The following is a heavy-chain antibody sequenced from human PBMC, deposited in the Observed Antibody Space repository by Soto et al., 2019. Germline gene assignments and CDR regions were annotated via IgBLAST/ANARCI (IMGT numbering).Heavy chain of an antibody. V-gene: IGHV1-69*12. D-gene: IGHD2-15*01. CDR3: ARLCGGSCFDY. CDR2: IIPLYGTP. CDR1: GGIFSNSA. J-gene: IGHJ4*02. Sequence: QVQLVQSGAEVRKPGSSVKVSCKASGGIFSNSAISWVRQAPGQGLEWMGGIIPLYGTPNYAQKFQGRVTLTADESTSTAYMELSSLRSDDTAVFYCARLCGGSCFDYWGQGTLVTVSS.